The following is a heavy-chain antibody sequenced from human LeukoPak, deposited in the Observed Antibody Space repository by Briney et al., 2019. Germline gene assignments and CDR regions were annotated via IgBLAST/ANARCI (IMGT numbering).Heavy chain of an antibody. CDR3: ASEDYGGNSG. CDR2: INSYWSST. D-gene: IGHD4-23*01. CDR1: GFTLNIYC. Sequence: GVSLTLSCAASGFTLNIYCVHWVRQARGKGLVCVSRINSYWSSTSYADSVKSRFTISRDNTKNALYLQMNSLRTEDTAVYYCASEDYGGNSGWGQGTLVTASS. V-gene: IGHV3-74*01. J-gene: IGHJ4*02.